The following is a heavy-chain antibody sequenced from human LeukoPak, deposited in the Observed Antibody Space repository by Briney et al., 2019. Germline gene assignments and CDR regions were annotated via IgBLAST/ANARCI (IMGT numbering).Heavy chain of an antibody. V-gene: IGHV5-51*01. Sequence: EAPPHICCVCAGYSISSYWIGCGRQLPAEELEWMGVIYPGDSDTSYSPSFQGQVTITADKSISTAYLQWSSLKASDTAMYYCARQLGATSPTWFDPWGQGTLVTVSS. CDR1: GYSISSYW. CDR2: IYPGDSDT. D-gene: IGHD1-26*01. J-gene: IGHJ5*02. CDR3: ARQLGATSPTWFDP.